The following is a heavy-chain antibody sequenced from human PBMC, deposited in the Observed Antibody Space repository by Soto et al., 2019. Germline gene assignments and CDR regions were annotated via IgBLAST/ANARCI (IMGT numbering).Heavy chain of an antibody. CDR2: IYSGGST. V-gene: IGHV3-53*01. J-gene: IGHJ5*02. D-gene: IGHD3-10*01. Sequence: GGSLRLSCAASGFTVINNYMSWVRQAPGKGLEWVSIIYSGGSTFYSDSVKGRFTISRDNSKNTLYLQMNSLRAEDTAVYYCARELPMVRGVTSTHWFDTWGQGTLVTVSS. CDR1: GFTVINNY. CDR3: ARELPMVRGVTSTHWFDT.